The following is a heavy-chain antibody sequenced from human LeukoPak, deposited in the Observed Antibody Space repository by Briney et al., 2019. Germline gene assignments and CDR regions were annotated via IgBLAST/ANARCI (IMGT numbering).Heavy chain of an antibody. D-gene: IGHD3-3*01. CDR2: ISSSGSTI. CDR1: GFTFSSYE. Sequence: PVGSLRLSCAASGFTFSSYEMNWVRQAPGKGLEWVSYISSSGSTIYYADSVKGRFTISRDNAKNSLYLQMNSLRAEDTAVYYCATSREYYDFWSGQFDYWGQGTLVTVSS. CDR3: ATSREYYDFWSGQFDY. J-gene: IGHJ4*02. V-gene: IGHV3-48*03.